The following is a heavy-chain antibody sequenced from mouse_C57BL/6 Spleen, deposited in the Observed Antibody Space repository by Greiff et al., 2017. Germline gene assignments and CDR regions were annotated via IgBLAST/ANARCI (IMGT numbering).Heavy chain of an antibody. CDR1: GYTFTSYW. J-gene: IGHJ4*01. V-gene: IGHV1-53*01. CDR3: AREGITYYAMDY. Sequence: QVQLQQPGTELVKPGASVKLSCKASGYTFTSYWMHWVKQRPGQGLEWIGNINPSNGGTNYNEKFKSKATLTVDKSSSTAYMQLSSLTSEDSAVYYYAREGITYYAMDYWGQGTSVTVSS. D-gene: IGHD2-4*01. CDR2: INPSNGGT.